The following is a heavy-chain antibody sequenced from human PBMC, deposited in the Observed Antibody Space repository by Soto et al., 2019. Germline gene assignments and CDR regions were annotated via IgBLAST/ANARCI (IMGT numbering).Heavy chain of an antibody. CDR2: IYYSGST. J-gene: IGHJ3*01. Sequence: QLQLQESGPGLVKPSETLSLTCTVSGGSISSSSYYWDWIRQPPGKGLEWIGSIYYSGSTYYNPSLKSRVTISVDTSKNQFSLKLSSVTAADTAVYYCARHPPAYYDSSGSVFWGQGTMVTVSS. D-gene: IGHD3-22*01. V-gene: IGHV4-39*01. CDR1: GGSISSSSYY. CDR3: ARHPPAYYDSSGSVF.